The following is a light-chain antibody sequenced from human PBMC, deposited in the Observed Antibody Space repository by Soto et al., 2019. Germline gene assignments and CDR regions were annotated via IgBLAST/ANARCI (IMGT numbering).Light chain of an antibody. CDR1: SSDIGAFTF. Sequence: QSALTQPASVSGSPGQSITISCTGTSSDIGAFTFVSWYQQHPGKVPKLMIFDVNRRPSGVSDRFSGSKSGNTASLTISCLQDEDEGDYYCSSYTSSSTHVFGSGTKVTVL. CDR3: SSYTSSSTHV. J-gene: IGLJ1*01. CDR2: DVN. V-gene: IGLV2-14*03.